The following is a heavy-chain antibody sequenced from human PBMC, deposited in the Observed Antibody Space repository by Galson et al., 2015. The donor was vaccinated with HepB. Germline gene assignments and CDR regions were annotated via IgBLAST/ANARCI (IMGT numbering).Heavy chain of an antibody. CDR1: GYTFTNYT. CDR2: INTNTGNP. Sequence: SVKVSCKASGYTFTNYTMNWVRLAPGQGLEWMGWINTNTGNPTYAQGFTGRFVFSLGTSVSTAYLQISSLEAEDTAVYYCARGKHQLGYWGQGTLVTVSS. V-gene: IGHV7-4-1*02. CDR3: ARGKHQLGY. J-gene: IGHJ4*02. D-gene: IGHD6-13*01.